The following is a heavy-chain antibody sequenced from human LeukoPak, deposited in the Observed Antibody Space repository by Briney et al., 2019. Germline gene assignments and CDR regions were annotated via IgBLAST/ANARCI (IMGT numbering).Heavy chain of an antibody. D-gene: IGHD1-26*01. Sequence: PGGSLRLSCAASGFTFSNAWMSWVRQAPGKGLEWVGRIKSKTDGGTTDYAAPVKGRFTISRDDSKNTLYLQMNSLKTEDTAVYYCTTDPPDPNSGGATTSEDAIDYWGQGTLVTVSS. J-gene: IGHJ4*02. CDR2: IKSKTDGGTT. CDR3: TTDPPDPNSGGATTSEDAIDY. CDR1: GFTFSNAW. V-gene: IGHV3-15*01.